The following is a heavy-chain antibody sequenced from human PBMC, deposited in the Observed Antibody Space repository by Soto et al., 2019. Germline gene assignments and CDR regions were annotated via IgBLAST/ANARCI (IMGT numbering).Heavy chain of an antibody. V-gene: IGHV3-74*01. D-gene: IGHD2-15*01. CDR2: INSDGSST. J-gene: IGHJ4*02. CDR3: ARVSYCSGGSCPNRYFDY. Sequence: GGSLRLSCAASGFTFSSYWMHWVRQAPGKGLVWVSRINSDGSSTSYADSVKGRFTISRDNAKNTLYLQMSSLRAEDTAVYYCARVSYCSGGSCPNRYFDYWGQGTLVTVSS. CDR1: GFTFSSYW.